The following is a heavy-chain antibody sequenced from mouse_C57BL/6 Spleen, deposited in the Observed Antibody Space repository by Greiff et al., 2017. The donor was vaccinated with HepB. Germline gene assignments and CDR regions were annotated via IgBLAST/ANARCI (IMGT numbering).Heavy chain of an antibody. CDR2: IDPENGDT. CDR1: GFNIKDDY. CDR3: TLLTFDY. J-gene: IGHJ2*01. Sequence: EVKLQESGAELVRPGASVKLSCTASGFNIKDDYMHWVKQRPEQGLEWIGWIDPENGDTEYASKFQGKATITADTSSNTAYLQLSSLTSEDTAVYYCTLLTFDYWGQGTTLTVSS. V-gene: IGHV14-4*01. D-gene: IGHD4-1*01.